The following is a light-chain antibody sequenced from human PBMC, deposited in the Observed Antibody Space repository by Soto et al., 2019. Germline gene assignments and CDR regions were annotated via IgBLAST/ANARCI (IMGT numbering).Light chain of an antibody. Sequence: DIQMTQFPSSLSASVGERVTITCRASQGIRNDLAWYQQKPGKAPKRLIYAASSLQSGVPARFSGSGSGTEINLAISSLKPEDVATSDCLHQSPSPWTFGQGTPVEIK. V-gene: IGKV1-17*01. CDR3: LHQSPSPWT. CDR2: AAS. J-gene: IGKJ1*01. CDR1: QGIRND.